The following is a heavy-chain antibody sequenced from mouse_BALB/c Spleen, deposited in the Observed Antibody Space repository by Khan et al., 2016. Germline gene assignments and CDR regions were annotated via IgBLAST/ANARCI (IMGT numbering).Heavy chain of an antibody. CDR2: IWWDDDK. CDR1: GFSLSTSGMG. CDR3: ARMGGNYHYYYAMDY. J-gene: IGHJ4*01. D-gene: IGHD2-1*01. Sequence: QVTLKESGPGILQPSQTLSLTCSFSGFSLSTSGMGVGWIRQPSGKGLEWLAHIWWDDDKRYNPALKSRLTISKDTSSNQVFLKIASVDTADTATYCCARMGGNYHYYYAMDYWGQGTSVTVSS. V-gene: IGHV8-8*01.